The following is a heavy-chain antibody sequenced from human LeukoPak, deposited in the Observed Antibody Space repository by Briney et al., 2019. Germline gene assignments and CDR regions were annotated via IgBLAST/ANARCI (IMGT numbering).Heavy chain of an antibody. CDR2: IYHSGST. CDR3: ARRGGNIDY. CDR1: GYSISSGYH. D-gene: IGHD2-15*01. V-gene: IGHV4-38-2*01. J-gene: IGHJ4*02. Sequence: PSETLSLTCAVSGYSISSGYHWGWIRQPPGKGLEWIGSIYHSGSTYYNPSLKSRVTISVDTSKNQFSLKLSSVTAADTAVYYCARRGGNIDYWGQGTLVTVSS.